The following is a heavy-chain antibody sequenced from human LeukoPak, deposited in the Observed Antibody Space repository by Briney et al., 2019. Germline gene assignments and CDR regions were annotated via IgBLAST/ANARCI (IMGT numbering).Heavy chain of an antibody. Sequence: SETLSLTCTVSGGSLSSGSYYRSWIRQPAGKGLEWIGRIYTSGSTNYNPPLKSRATISVDTSKNQFSLKLSSVTAADTAVYYCGAFGGHRTYYYMDVWGKGTTATVSS. J-gene: IGHJ6*03. D-gene: IGHD3-16*01. CDR1: GGSLSSGSYY. CDR3: GAFGGHRTYYYMDV. CDR2: IYTSGST. V-gene: IGHV4-61*02.